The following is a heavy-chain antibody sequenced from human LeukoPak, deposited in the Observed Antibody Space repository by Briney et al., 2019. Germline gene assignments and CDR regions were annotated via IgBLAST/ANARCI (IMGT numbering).Heavy chain of an antibody. Sequence: SVKVSCKASGGTFSSYAISWVRQAPGQGLEWMGGIIPIFGTANYAQKFQGRVTITADESTSTAYMELSSLRSDDTAVYYCARVRIGQQLDKYYYYAMDVWGQGTTVTVSS. V-gene: IGHV1-69*13. D-gene: IGHD6-13*01. CDR1: GGTFSSYA. CDR2: IIPIFGTA. CDR3: ARVRIGQQLDKYYYYAMDV. J-gene: IGHJ6*02.